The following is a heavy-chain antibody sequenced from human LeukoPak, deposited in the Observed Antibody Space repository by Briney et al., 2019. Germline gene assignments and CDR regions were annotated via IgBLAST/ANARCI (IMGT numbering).Heavy chain of an antibody. D-gene: IGHD2-15*01. CDR3: ARYCSSGNCPYYYHMDV. CDR2: ISSPQNYI. CDR1: GFTFSAYG. J-gene: IGHJ6*03. V-gene: IGHV3-21*01. Sequence: PGGSLRLSCTASGFTFSAYGMLWVRQAPGKGLEWVSSISSPQNYIYYADSLKGRFTISRDNAKNSLYLQMNSLRAEDTAVYHCARYCSSGNCPYYYHMDVWGKGTPVTVSS.